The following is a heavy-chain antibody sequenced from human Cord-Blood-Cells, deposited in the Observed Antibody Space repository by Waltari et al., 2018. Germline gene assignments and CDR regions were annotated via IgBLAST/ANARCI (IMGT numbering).Heavy chain of an antibody. J-gene: IGHJ6*02. CDR2: ISGSGGSR. D-gene: IGHD2-2*01. CDR1: GFTFSSDA. V-gene: IGHV3-23*01. Sequence: EVQLLESGGGVVQPGGSLRPSCAASGFTFSSDAMSWVRQRPGKGLGWVSAISGSGGSRYYADSVKGRFTISRDNSKNTLYLQMNSLRAEDTAVYYCAKEDCSSTSCYYYYGMDVWGQGTTVTVSS. CDR3: AKEDCSSTSCYYYYGMDV.